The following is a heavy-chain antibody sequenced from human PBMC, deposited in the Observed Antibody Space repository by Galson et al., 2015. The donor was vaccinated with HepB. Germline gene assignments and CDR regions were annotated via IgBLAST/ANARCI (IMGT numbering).Heavy chain of an antibody. CDR3: ARRGLYYFSSGCYGQA. D-gene: IGHD3-10*01. CDR1: GFTVSSNY. V-gene: IGHV3-53*04. Sequence: SLRLSCAASGFTVSSNYMSWVRQAPGKGLEWVSVIYSGGSTYYADSVKGRFTISRHNSKNTLYLQLNSLRAEDTAVNYWARRGLYYFSSGCYGQAWGQGTLVTVSS. J-gene: IGHJ5*02. CDR2: IYSGGST.